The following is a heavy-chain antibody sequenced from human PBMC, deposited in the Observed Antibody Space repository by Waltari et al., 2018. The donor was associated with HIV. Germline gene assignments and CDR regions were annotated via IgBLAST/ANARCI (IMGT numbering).Heavy chain of an antibody. CDR3: ARGGCSGGTCYSKSFDL. CDR1: GGTFSSYT. J-gene: IGHJ3*01. Sequence: QVQLVQSGAEMKMSGSSVKVSCTASGGTFSSYTIRWVRQAPGQGLEWMGGIIPKFGTVKYAQKFQGRVTMTADESTSTVYLELTSLRSDDTAVYYCARGGCSGGTCYSKSFDLWGQGTLVTVSS. CDR2: IIPKFGTV. V-gene: IGHV1-69*01. D-gene: IGHD2-15*01.